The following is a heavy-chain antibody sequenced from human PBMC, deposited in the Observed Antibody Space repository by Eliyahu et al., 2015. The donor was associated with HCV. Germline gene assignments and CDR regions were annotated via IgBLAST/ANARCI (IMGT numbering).Heavy chain of an antibody. CDR2: IXXCGXT. D-gene: IGHD6-19*01. CDR1: GDSISSNNYY. J-gene: IGHJ4*02. Sequence: QLQLQESGPGLVKPSETLSLTCXVSGDSISSNNYYWGWIRQPPGKGLEWFGIIXXCGXTSYNPSLKSRVTISVXTSKAQFSLRLSSVTAADTAVYFCARQNKNIAVACFDYWGQGXPVTVSS. CDR3: ARQNKNIAVACFDY. V-gene: IGHV4-39*01.